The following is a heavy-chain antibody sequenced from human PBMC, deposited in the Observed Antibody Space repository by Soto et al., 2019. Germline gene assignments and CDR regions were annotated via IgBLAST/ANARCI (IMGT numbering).Heavy chain of an antibody. Sequence: PSETLSLTCSVFGGSIRDYYWSWMRQAPGKGLEWIGYSHANGSTNYNPSFQSRVTISVDTSKNQFSLKLSSVTAADTAVYYCARGRRSSSWLSYWGQGTLVTVSS. V-gene: IGHV4-59*12. CDR2: SHANGST. CDR1: GGSIRDYY. J-gene: IGHJ4*02. CDR3: ARGRRSSSWLSY. D-gene: IGHD6-13*01.